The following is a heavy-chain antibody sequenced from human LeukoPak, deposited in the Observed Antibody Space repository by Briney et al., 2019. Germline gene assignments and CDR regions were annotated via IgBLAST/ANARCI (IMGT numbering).Heavy chain of an antibody. J-gene: IGHJ6*03. V-gene: IGHV3-48*01. CDR3: ARGDGSGNYYYYYYMDV. Sequence: GGSLRLSCAASGFTFRNYNMNWVRQAPGKGLEWVSYISSSSSTIYYADSVKGRFTISRDNAKNSLYLQMNSLRAEDTAVYYCARGDGSGNYYYYYYMDVWGKGTTVTVSS. CDR2: ISSSSSTI. D-gene: IGHD3-22*01. CDR1: GFTFRNYN.